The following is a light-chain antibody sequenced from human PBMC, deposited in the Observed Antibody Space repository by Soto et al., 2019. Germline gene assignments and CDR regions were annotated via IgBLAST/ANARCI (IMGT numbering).Light chain of an antibody. J-gene: IGKJ3*01. CDR2: AAS. CDR1: QTIIRY. Sequence: DIQMTQSPSSLSASVGDRVTITCRASQTIIRYLNWYQQKPGRAPNLLIYAASSLQSGVPSRFSGSGSGTVFTLTISSLQPEDFATYYCQQSYSTLFTFGPGTKVDIK. V-gene: IGKV1-39*01. CDR3: QQSYSTLFT.